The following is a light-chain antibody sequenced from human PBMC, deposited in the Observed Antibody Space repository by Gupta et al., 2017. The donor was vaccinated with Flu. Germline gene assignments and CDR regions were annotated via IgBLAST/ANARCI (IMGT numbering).Light chain of an antibody. CDR1: SNYGGSYNF. CDR2: EGT. Sequence: QSALTQPASVSGSPGQSIAISCTGTSNYGGSYNFVSWYQQHPGKAPKLIIYEGTKRPSGVSNRFSGSESGNTASLTLSGRQAEDEDDYYCCSDANYVRIGGGTKVTVL. V-gene: IGLV2-23*01. CDR3: CSDANYVR. J-gene: IGLJ2*01.